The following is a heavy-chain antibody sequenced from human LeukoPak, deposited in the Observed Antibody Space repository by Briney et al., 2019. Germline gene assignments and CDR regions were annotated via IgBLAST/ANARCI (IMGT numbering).Heavy chain of an antibody. CDR3: ARDLTGATGY. D-gene: IGHD1-26*01. CDR2: IWNDGSNK. V-gene: IGHV3-33*08. Sequence: PGGSLRLSCAGSGFTFSNYDMHWVRQAPGKGLEWVAAIWNDGSNKYYADSVKGRFSISRDNSKNTLYLQMSSLRSEDTAVYYCARDLTGATGYWGQGTLVTVSS. J-gene: IGHJ4*02. CDR1: GFTFSNYD.